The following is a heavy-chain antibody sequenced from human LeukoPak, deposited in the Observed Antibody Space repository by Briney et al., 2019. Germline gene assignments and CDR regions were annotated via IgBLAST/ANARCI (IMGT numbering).Heavy chain of an antibody. D-gene: IGHD2-21*02. CDR2: IYYSGST. CDR1: GGSISSSSYY. CDR3: ARALLSGGDCYPPYPFDY. J-gene: IGHJ4*02. Sequence: SETLSLTCTVSGGSISSSSYYWGWIRQPPGKGLEWNGRIYYSGSTYSNPSLKGRVTLSVDTAKNLFSLKLSSVTAADTAVYYRARALLSGGDCYPPYPFDYWGQGTLVTVSS. V-gene: IGHV4-39*01.